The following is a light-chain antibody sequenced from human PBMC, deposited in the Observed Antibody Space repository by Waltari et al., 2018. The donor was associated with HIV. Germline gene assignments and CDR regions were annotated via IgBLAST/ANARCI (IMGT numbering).Light chain of an antibody. CDR3: HQSSSLPHT. CDR2: YAS. Sequence: EIVLTQSPDFQSVSPKEKVTITCRASQSIGSSLHWDQKKPAQSPKLLIKYASRSVSGVPSRFSGSGSGTDFNLTINRLEGEDAATYYCHQSSSLPHTFGQGTKLEIK. CDR1: QSIGSS. V-gene: IGKV6-21*01. J-gene: IGKJ2*01.